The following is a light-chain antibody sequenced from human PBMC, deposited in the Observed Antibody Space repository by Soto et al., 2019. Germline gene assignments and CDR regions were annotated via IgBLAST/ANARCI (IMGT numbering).Light chain of an antibody. CDR1: QSISSY. CDR2: AAS. CDR3: QQGLT. Sequence: DIQMTQSPSSLSASVGDRVTITCRASQSISSYLNWYQQKPGKAPKLLIYAASSLQSGVPSRFSGSGSGTDFTLPISSLQPEDIATYYCQQGLTLGPGAKVDIK. J-gene: IGKJ3*01. V-gene: IGKV1-39*01.